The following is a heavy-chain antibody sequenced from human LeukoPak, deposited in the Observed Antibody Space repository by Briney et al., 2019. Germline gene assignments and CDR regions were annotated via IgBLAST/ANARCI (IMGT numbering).Heavy chain of an antibody. D-gene: IGHD6-6*01. J-gene: IGHJ4*02. V-gene: IGHV1-69*05. Sequence: ASVKVSCKASGYTFTSYGISWVRQAPGQGLEWMGGIIPIFGTANYAQKFQGRVTITTDGSTSTAYMDLSSLRSEDTAVYYCAREISPEYSSSPAFDYWGQGTLVTVSS. CDR1: GYTFTSYG. CDR2: IIPIFGTA. CDR3: AREISPEYSSSPAFDY.